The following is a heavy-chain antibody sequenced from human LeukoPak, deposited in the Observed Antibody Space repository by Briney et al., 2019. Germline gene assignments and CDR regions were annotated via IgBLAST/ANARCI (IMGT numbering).Heavy chain of an antibody. CDR3: ASAPYRPYYYYMDV. Sequence: GRSLRLSCAASGFTFSSYAMHWVRQAPGKGLEWVAVISYDGSNKYYADSVKGRFTISRDNSKNTLYLQMNSLRAEDTAVYYCASAPYRPYYYYMDVWGKGTTVTVSS. CDR2: ISYDGSNK. CDR1: GFTFSSYA. J-gene: IGHJ6*03. V-gene: IGHV3-30*04.